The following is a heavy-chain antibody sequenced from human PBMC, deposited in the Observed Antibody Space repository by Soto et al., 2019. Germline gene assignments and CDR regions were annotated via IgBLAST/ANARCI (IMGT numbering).Heavy chain of an antibody. J-gene: IGHJ4*02. CDR2: ISVYNSNT. CDR3: ARVAESGWLLYLGRLDY. V-gene: IGHV1-18*01. CDR1: GYSFTSYG. Sequence: ASLKVSCKASGYSFTSYGITWVRQAPGQGPEWVGWISVYNSNTDYAQKFQGRVTMTTDTSTSTAYMELRSLRSDDTAVYYCARVAESGWLLYLGRLDYWGQGTLVTVSS. D-gene: IGHD3-3*01.